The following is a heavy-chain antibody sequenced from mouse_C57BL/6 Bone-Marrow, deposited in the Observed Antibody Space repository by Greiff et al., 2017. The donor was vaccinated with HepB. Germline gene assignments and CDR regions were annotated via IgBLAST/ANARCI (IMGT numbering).Heavy chain of an antibody. CDR1: GYTFTDYE. J-gene: IGHJ2*01. CDR3: TSPMVAYFDY. Sequence: QVQLQQSGAELVRPGASVTLSCKASGYTFTDYEMHWVKQTPVHGLEWIGAIDPETGGTAYNQKFKGKAILTADKSSSTAYMELRSLTSEDSAASYCTSPMVAYFDYWGQGTTLTVSS. D-gene: IGHD1-1*02. V-gene: IGHV1-15*01. CDR2: IDPETGGT.